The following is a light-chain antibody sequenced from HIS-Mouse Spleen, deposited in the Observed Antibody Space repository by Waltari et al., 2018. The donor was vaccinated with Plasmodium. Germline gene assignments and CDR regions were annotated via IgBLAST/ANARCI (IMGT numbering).Light chain of an antibody. J-gene: IGLJ2*01. Sequence: SYELTQPPSVSVSPGQTARITCSGDALPKNYAYWYQQKSGQAPVLVIYEDSKRPPGIPERFSGSSSGTMATLTISGAQVEDEADYYCYSTDSSGNHVVFGGGTKLTVL. CDR3: YSTDSSGNHVV. V-gene: IGLV3-10*01. CDR2: EDS. CDR1: ALPKNY.